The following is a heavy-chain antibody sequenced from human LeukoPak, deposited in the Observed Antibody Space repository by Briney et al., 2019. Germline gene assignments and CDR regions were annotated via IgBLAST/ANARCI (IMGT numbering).Heavy chain of an antibody. V-gene: IGHV1-8*01. D-gene: IGHD2-15*01. CDR2: MNPNSGNT. J-gene: IGHJ4*02. Sequence: GASVKVSCKASGYTFTSYDINWVRQATGQGLEWMGWMNPNSGNTGYAQKFQGRVTMTRNTSISTAYMELSSLRSEDTAVYYSARGQIYCSGGSCYYSFGDDYWGQGTLVTVSS. CDR1: GYTFTSYD. CDR3: ARGQIYCSGGSCYYSFGDDY.